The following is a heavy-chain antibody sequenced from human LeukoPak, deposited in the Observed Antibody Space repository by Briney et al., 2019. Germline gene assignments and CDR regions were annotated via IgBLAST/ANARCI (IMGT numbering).Heavy chain of an antibody. J-gene: IGHJ4*02. Sequence: SETLSLTCTVSGGSISSYYWSWIRQPPGKGLEWIGYIYYSGSTNYNPSPKSRVTISVDTSKNQFSLKLSSVTAADTAVYYCAREVAGDYFDYWGQGTLVTVSS. CDR1: GGSISSYY. V-gene: IGHV4-59*01. CDR3: AREVAGDYFDY. CDR2: IYYSGST. D-gene: IGHD6-19*01.